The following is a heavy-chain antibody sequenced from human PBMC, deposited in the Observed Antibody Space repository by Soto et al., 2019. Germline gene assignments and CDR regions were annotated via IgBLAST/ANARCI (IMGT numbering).Heavy chain of an antibody. J-gene: IGHJ4*02. CDR1: GFSLSTSGVG. CDR2: IYWNDDK. Sequence: PTLVNPTQTLTLTCTFSGFSLSTSGVGVGWIRQPPGKALEWLALIYWNDDKRYSPSLKSRLTITKDTSKNQVVLTMTNMDPVDTATYYCAHRLDFYGSGPFDYWGQGTLVTVSS. CDR3: AHRLDFYGSGPFDY. D-gene: IGHD3-10*01. V-gene: IGHV2-5*01.